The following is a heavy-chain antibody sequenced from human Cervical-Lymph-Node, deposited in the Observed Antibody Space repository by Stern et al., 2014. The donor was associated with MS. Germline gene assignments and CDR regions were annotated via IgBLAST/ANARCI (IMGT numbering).Heavy chain of an antibody. D-gene: IGHD6-13*01. CDR1: GFTFSSYA. V-gene: IGHV3-30*01. Sequence: QVQLVESGGGVVQPGRSLRLSCAASGFTFSSYAMNWVRQAPGKGLEWVAVISYDGSKKYFADSVKGRFTISRDNSMHTLYLQMNSLRAEDTAVYYCAREMIAAAGTIPFDYWGQGTLVTVSS. CDR3: AREMIAAAGTIPFDY. J-gene: IGHJ4*02. CDR2: ISYDGSKK.